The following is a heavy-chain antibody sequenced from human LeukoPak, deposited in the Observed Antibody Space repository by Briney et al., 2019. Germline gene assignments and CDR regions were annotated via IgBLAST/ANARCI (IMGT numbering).Heavy chain of an antibody. CDR3: ARHKVGIAAAGTVYYFDY. D-gene: IGHD6-13*01. CDR1: GGSISSYY. Sequence: PSETLSLTCTVSGGSISSYYWSWIRQPPGKGLEGIGYIYYSGSTNYNPTLKSRVTISVDTSKSQFSLKLSSVTAADTAVYYCARHKVGIAAAGTVYYFDYWGQGTLVTVSS. V-gene: IGHV4-59*08. CDR2: IYYSGST. J-gene: IGHJ4*02.